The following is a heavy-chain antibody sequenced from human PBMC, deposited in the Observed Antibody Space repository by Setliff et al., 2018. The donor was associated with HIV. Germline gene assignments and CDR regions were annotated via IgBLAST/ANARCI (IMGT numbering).Heavy chain of an antibody. D-gene: IGHD6-13*01. CDR2: IYYSGST. CDR1: GGSISSSSYY. CDR3: ARDRFYSSSWGVVRFYFDY. J-gene: IGHJ4*02. Sequence: PSETLSLTCTVSGGSISSSSYYWGGIRQPPGKGVEWIGSIYYSGSTYYNPSLKSRVTISVDTSKNQFSLKLSSVTAADTAVYYCARDRFYSSSWGVVRFYFDYWGQGTLVTVSS. V-gene: IGHV4-39*07.